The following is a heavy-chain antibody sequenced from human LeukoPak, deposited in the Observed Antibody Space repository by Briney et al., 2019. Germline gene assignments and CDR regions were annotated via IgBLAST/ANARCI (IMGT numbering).Heavy chain of an antibody. D-gene: IGHD2-2*01. CDR2: ISWNSGSI. J-gene: IGHJ5*02. CDR3: ARDDCSSISCYHNWFDP. V-gene: IGHV3-9*01. Sequence: GRSLRLSCAASGFTFDDYAMHWVRQAPGKGLEWVSGISWNSGSIGYADSVKGRFTISRDNAKNSLYLQINSLRAEDTAVYYCARDDCSSISCYHNWFDPWGQGTLVTVSS. CDR1: GFTFDDYA.